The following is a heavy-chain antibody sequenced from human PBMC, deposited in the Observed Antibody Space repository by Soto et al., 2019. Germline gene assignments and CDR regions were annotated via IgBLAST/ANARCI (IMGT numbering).Heavy chain of an antibody. Sequence: LSLTCAVSVGSLSSSAYSWSWIRQPPGKGLEWIGFIYQSGSTYYNPSLKSRVTMSLDRPKNQFSLKLSSVTAADTAVYYCARELLFYDSDGFSWDDAFDIWGQGT. V-gene: IGHV4-30-2*01. CDR3: ARELLFYDSDGFSWDDAFDI. J-gene: IGHJ3*02. D-gene: IGHD3-22*01. CDR1: VGSLSSSAYS. CDR2: IYQSGST.